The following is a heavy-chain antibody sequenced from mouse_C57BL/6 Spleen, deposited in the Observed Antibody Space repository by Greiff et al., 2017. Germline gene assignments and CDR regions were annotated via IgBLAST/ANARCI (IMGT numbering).Heavy chain of an antibody. CDR2: ISYDGSN. CDR3: ARRAYYDYYWYFDV. Sequence: EVQVVESGPGLVKPSQSLSLTCSVTGYSITSGYYWNWIRQFPGNKLEWMGYISYDGSNNYNPSLKNRISITRDTSKNQFFLKLNSVTTEDTATYYCARRAYYDYYWYFDVWGTGTTVTVSS. V-gene: IGHV3-6*01. J-gene: IGHJ1*03. CDR1: GYSITSGYY. D-gene: IGHD2-4*01.